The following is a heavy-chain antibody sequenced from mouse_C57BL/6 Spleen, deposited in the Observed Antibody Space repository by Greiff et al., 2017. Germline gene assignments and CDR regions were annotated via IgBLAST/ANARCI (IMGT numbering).Heavy chain of an antibody. CDR1: GYTFTSYW. J-gene: IGHJ2*01. D-gene: IGHD1-1*01. CDR3: EISLYYYGNSYYYFDY. CDR2: IHPNSGST. Sequence: QVQLQQPGAELVKPGASVKLSCKASGYTFTSYWMHWVKQRPGQGLEWIGMIHPNSGSTNYNEKFKSKATLTVDKSSSTAYMQLSSLTSEDSAVYYCEISLYYYGNSYYYFDYWGQGTTLTVSS. V-gene: IGHV1-64*01.